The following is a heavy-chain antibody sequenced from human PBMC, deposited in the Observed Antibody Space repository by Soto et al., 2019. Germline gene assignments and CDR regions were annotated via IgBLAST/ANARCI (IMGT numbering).Heavy chain of an antibody. CDR1: GYIFSSYW. J-gene: IGHJ3*02. D-gene: IGHD5-18*01. V-gene: IGHV5-51*01. CDR3: ARPRGYSYGYDAFDM. Sequence: PVESLKISCKTSGYIFSSYWIWWCLELGVKGLEWMGIIYPGDSDTRLSPSFQGQVTISADKSISTAYLQWSSLKAPDTAMYYCARPRGYSYGYDAFDMWGQGTMVTVSS. CDR2: IYPGDSDT.